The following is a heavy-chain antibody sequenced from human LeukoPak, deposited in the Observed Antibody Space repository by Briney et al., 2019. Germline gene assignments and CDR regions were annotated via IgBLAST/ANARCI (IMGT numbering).Heavy chain of an antibody. Sequence: GGSLRLSCAASGFTFSTYTMTWVRPAPGKGLECVSTIDGRGVDTYYADSVKGRFTISRDNSRNTVYLQMNSLRAEDTAVYYCAKDRAGTPWADWGQGTLVTVSS. CDR3: AKDRAGTPWAD. CDR1: GFTFSTYT. V-gene: IGHV3-23*01. CDR2: IDGRGVDT. J-gene: IGHJ4*02. D-gene: IGHD1-1*01.